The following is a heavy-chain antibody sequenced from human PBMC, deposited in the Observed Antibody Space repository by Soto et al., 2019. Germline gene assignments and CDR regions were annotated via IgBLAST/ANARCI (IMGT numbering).Heavy chain of an antibody. CDR3: AKEVDDFWGGYLSQAGGY. CDR1: GFTFSSYA. J-gene: IGHJ4*02. Sequence: GGSLRLSCAASGFTFSSYAMSWVRQAPGKGLEWVSAISGSGGSTYYADSVKGRFTISRDNSKNTLYLQMNSLRAEDTAEYYGAKEVDDFWGGYLSQAGGYWGQGTLVTVSS. CDR2: ISGSGGST. D-gene: IGHD3-3*01. V-gene: IGHV3-23*01.